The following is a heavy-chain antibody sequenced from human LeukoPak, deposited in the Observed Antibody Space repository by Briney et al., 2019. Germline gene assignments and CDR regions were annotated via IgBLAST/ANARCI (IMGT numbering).Heavy chain of an antibody. CDR2: ISSSGSTI. J-gene: IGHJ4*02. Sequence: PGGSLRLSCAASGFTFSSYEMNWVRQAPEKGLEWVSYISSSGSTIYYADSVKGRFTISRDNAKNSLYLQMDSLRAEDTAVYYCARGDGYDEIPFDYWGQGTLVTVSS. CDR3: ARGDGYDEIPFDY. V-gene: IGHV3-48*03. CDR1: GFTFSSYE. D-gene: IGHD5-24*01.